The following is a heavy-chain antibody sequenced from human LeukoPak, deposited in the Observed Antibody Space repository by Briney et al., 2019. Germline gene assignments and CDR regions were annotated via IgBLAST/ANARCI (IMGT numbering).Heavy chain of an antibody. D-gene: IGHD4-23*01. CDR2: ISAYNGNT. V-gene: IGHV1-18*01. Sequence: ASVKVSCKASGYTFTSYGISWVRQAPGQGLEWMGWISAYNGNTNYAQKLQGRVTMTTDTSTSTAYMELRSLRSDDTAVYYCATRTLYGGNGYFDYWGQGTLVTVPS. CDR1: GYTFTSYG. J-gene: IGHJ4*02. CDR3: ATRTLYGGNGYFDY.